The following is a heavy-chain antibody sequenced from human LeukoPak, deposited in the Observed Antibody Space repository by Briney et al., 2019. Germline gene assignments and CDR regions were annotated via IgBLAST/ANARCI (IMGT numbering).Heavy chain of an antibody. CDR1: GGSFSGYY. CDR3: ARAKADLYYYDSSGYPDWFDP. Sequence: SETLSLTCAVYGGSFSGYYWSWIRQPPGKGLEWIGEIKHSGSTNYNPSLKSRVTISVDTSKNQFSLKLSSVTAADTAVYYCARAKADLYYYDSSGYPDWFDPWGQGTLVTVSS. D-gene: IGHD3-22*01. CDR2: IKHSGST. J-gene: IGHJ5*02. V-gene: IGHV4-34*01.